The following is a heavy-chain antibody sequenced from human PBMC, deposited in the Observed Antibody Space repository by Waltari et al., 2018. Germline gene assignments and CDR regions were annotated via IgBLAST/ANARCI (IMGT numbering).Heavy chain of an antibody. CDR3: ARDKYSYGYRSFDY. V-gene: IGHV3-53*01. J-gene: IGHJ4*02. CDR2: IYSVGST. CDR1: GFTVSSNY. D-gene: IGHD5-18*01. Sequence: EVQLVESGGGLIQSGGSRRLSCAASGFTVSSNYMSWVRQAPGKGLEWVAVIYSVGSTYYADSVKGRCTIARDNSKNTLYLQMNSLRAEDTAVYYCARDKYSYGYRSFDYWGQGTLVTVSS.